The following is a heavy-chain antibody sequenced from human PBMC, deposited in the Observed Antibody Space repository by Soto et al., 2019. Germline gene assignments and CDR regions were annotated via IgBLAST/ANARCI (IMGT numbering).Heavy chain of an antibody. CDR3: ARTLGAFEWDNWFGP. Sequence: LSLTCTVYGGFMSMRGYYWGWIRQSPLGGLEWIASISKSGSPNYKASLKSRVSISEDSPNTQFSLRLRSVTAADTAVYYCARTLGAFEWDNWFGPWGQGIQVTV. J-gene: IGHJ5*02. D-gene: IGHD3-9*01. CDR1: GGFMSMRGYY. V-gene: IGHV4-39*01. CDR2: ISKSGSP.